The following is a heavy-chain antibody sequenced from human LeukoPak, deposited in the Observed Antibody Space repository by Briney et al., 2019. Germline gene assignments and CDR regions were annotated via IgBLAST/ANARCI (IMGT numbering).Heavy chain of an antibody. J-gene: IGHJ4*02. CDR1: GFTFSSYW. CDR2: IKQDGSEK. D-gene: IGHD6-6*01. V-gene: IGHV3-7*01. Sequence: GGSLRLSCAASGFTFSSYWMSWVCQAPGKGLEWVANIKQDGSEKYYVDSVKGRFTISRDNAKNSLYLQMNSLRAEDTAVYYCARDLVEYSSSAGDYWGQGTLVTVSS. CDR3: ARDLVEYSSSAGDY.